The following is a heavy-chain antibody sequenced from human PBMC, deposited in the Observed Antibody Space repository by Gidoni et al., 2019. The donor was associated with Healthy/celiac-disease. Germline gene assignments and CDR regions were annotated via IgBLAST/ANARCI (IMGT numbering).Heavy chain of an antibody. V-gene: IGHV3-33*01. J-gene: IGHJ4*02. CDR3: ARGLDDFDY. D-gene: IGHD2-2*03. CDR2: IWYDGSNK. Sequence: ESGGGMVQPGRSLRLSCAASGFTFSSYGMHWVRQAPGKGLEWVAVIWYDGSNKYYADSAKGRFTISRDNSKNTLYLQMNSLRAEDTAVYYCARGLDDFDYWGQGTLVTVSS. CDR1: GFTFSSYG.